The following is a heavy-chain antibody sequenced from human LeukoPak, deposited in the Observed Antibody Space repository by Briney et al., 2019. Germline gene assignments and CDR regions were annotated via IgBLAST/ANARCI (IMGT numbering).Heavy chain of an antibody. V-gene: IGHV4-59*01. CDR3: ARNQGVVACRAYMDV. J-gene: IGHJ6*03. CDR2: IYYSGST. D-gene: IGHD3-3*01. CDR1: GGSISSYY. Sequence: PSETLSLTCTVSGGSISSYYWSWIRQPPGKGLEWIGYIYYSGSTNYNPSLKSRVTISVDTSKNQFSLELSSVTAADTAVYYCARNQGVVACRAYMDVWGKGSTVTVSS.